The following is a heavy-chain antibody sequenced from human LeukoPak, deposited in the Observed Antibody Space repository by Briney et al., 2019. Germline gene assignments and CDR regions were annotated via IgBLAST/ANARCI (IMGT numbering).Heavy chain of an antibody. J-gene: IGHJ3*02. CDR3: AVIFGEAFDI. CDR1: GFTFSSYG. Sequence: GGSLRLSCAASGFTFSSYGMHWVRQAPGKGLEWVAFIRYDGSNKYYADSVKGRFTISRDNSKNTLYLQMNSLRAEDTAVYYCAVIFGEAFDIWGQGTMVTVSS. D-gene: IGHD3/OR15-3a*01. CDR2: IRYDGSNK. V-gene: IGHV3-30*02.